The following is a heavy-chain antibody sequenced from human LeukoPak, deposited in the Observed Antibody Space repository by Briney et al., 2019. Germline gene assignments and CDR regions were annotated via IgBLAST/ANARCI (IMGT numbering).Heavy chain of an antibody. V-gene: IGHV3-21*01. CDR2: ISSSSSYI. CDR3: ARDVTYYYDSSGSYYFDY. D-gene: IGHD3-22*01. CDR1: GFTFSSYS. Sequence: GGSLRLSCAASGFTFSSYSMNWVRQAPGKGLEWDSSISSSSSYIYYADSVKGRFTISRDNAKNSLYLQMNSLRAEDTAVYYCARDVTYYYDSSGSYYFDYWGQGTLVTVSS. J-gene: IGHJ4*02.